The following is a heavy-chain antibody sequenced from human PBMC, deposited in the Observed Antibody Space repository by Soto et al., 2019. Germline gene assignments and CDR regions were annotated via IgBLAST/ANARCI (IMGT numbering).Heavy chain of an antibody. CDR2: IYYSGST. V-gene: IGHV4-59*08. CDR3: ASGAQAFGAILGWFDP. J-gene: IGHJ5*02. D-gene: IGHD3-3*01. CDR1: GGSISSYY. Sequence: SETLSLTCPVSGGSISSYYWSWIRQPPGKGLEWIGYIYYSGSTNYNPSLKSRVTISVDTSKNQFSLKLSSVTAADTAVYYCASGAQAFGAILGWFDPWGQGTLVTVSS.